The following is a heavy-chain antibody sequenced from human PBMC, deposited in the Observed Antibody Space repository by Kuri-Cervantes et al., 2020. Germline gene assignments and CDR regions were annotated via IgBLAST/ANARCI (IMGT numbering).Heavy chain of an antibody. CDR2: ISYDGSNK. D-gene: IGHD4-17*01. J-gene: IGHJ4*02. V-gene: IGHV3-30*03. CDR1: GFTFSSYG. Sequence: GESLKISCAASGFTFSSYGMHWVRQAPGKGLEWVAVISYDGSNKYYADSVKGRFTISRDNSKNTLYLQMNSLRAEDTAVYYCATSGEYGDLDYWGQGTLVTVSS. CDR3: ATSGEYGDLDY.